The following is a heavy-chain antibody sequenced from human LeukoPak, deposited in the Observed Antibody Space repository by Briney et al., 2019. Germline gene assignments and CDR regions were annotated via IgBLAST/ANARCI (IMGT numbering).Heavy chain of an antibody. J-gene: IGHJ6*03. CDR3: ARGPAVAGHYYYYYMDV. V-gene: IGHV1-2*02. CDR1: GYTFTGYY. CDR2: INPNSGGT. Sequence: ASVKVSCKASGYTFTGYYMHWVRQAPGQGLEWMGWINPNSGGTNYAQKFQGRVTMTRDTSISTAYMELSRLRSDDTAVYYCARGPAVAGHYYYYYMDVWGKGTTVTVS. D-gene: IGHD6-19*01.